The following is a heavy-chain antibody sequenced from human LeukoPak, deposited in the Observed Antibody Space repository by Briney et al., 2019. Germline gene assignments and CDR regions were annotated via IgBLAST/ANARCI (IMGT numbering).Heavy chain of an antibody. J-gene: IGHJ4*02. CDR3: AKVPGGDFWSGYHFGY. Sequence: GGSLRLSCAASGFTFSSYAMSWVRQAPGKGLEWVSAISGSGGSTYYADSVKGRFTISRDNSKNTLYLQMNSLRAEDTAVYYCAKVPGGDFWSGYHFGYWGQGTLVTVSS. D-gene: IGHD3-3*01. V-gene: IGHV3-23*01. CDR2: ISGSGGST. CDR1: GFTFSSYA.